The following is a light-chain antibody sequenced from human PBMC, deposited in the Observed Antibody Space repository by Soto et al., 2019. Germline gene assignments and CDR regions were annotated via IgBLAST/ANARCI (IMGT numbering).Light chain of an antibody. Sequence: QSVLTQPRSVSGSPGQSVTISCTGTSSDVGGFNYVSWYQQHPGQAPKLIIYEVANRPSGVSSRFSGSKSGSTASLTISGLQPEDEAHYYCSSYTIDSSVVFGGGTKLTVL. J-gene: IGLJ2*01. V-gene: IGLV2-14*01. CDR3: SSYTIDSSVV. CDR1: SSDVGGFNY. CDR2: EVA.